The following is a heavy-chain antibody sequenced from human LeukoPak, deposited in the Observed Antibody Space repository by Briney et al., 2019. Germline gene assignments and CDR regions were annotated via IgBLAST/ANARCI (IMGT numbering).Heavy chain of an antibody. CDR3: ARQGYYYGHPFDY. V-gene: IGHV5-51*01. D-gene: IGHD3-22*01. CDR1: GYSFTGYW. CDR2: IYPGDSDT. J-gene: IGHJ4*02. Sequence: GESLKISCKGSGYSFTGYWIGWVRQMPGKGLEWMGIIYPGDSDTRYSPSFQGQVTISADKSISTAYLQWSSLKASDTAMYYCARQGYYYGHPFDYWGQGTLVTVSS.